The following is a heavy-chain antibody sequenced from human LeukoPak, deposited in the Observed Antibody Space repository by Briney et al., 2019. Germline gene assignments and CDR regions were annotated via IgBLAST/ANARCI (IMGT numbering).Heavy chain of an antibody. CDR1: GYSISSGYN. D-gene: IGHD1-26*01. CDR2: THHNGPT. V-gene: IGHV4-38-2*02. J-gene: IGHJ4*02. Sequence: ASETLSLTCSVSGYSISSGYNWDWIRQPPGKGPEWIGSTHHNGPTFYHPSLKSRVTISVDTSLNQVSLNLNSVTAADTAVYYCAREQWGSTFPDYWGQGVLVIVSS. CDR3: AREQWGSTFPDY.